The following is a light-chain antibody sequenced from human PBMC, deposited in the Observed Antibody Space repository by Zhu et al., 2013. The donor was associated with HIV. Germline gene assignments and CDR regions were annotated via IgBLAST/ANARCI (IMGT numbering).Light chain of an antibody. V-gene: IGLV1-47*01. CDR2: RTD. CDR1: SSNIGTNY. J-gene: IGLJ2*01. Sequence: QSVLTQPPSASGTPGQRVTFSCSGSSSNIGTNYVYWYHQLPGSAPKLLIQRTDQRPSGVPDRISGSKSGTSGSLAISGLRSEDEGDYYCTTWDDSLSAPVFGGGTKLTVL. CDR3: TTWDDSLSAPV.